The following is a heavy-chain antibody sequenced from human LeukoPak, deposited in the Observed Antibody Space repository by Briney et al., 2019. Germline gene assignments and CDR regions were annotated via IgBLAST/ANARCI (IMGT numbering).Heavy chain of an antibody. V-gene: IGHV3-30*02. CDR2: IRFDGSNK. CDR3: AKDLWGDGNNSFDQ. Sequence: GGSLRLSCAASGFTFSSYGMHWVRQAPGKGLEWVTFIRFDGSNKYYADPVKGRFTISRDNSKNTLYVQMNSLRAEDTAVYYCAKDLWGDGNNSFDQWGQGTLVTVSS. CDR1: GFTFSSYG. J-gene: IGHJ4*02. D-gene: IGHD5-24*01.